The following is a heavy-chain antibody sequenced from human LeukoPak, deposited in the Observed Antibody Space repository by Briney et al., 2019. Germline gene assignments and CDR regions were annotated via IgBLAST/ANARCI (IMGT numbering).Heavy chain of an antibody. D-gene: IGHD6-19*01. CDR3: ARDPGEQWLVGGDFDY. V-gene: IGHV3-48*04. Sequence: GGSLRLSCAASGFTFRTYGMNWVRQAPGKGLEWISYINSNSDTVHYSNSVEGRFTISRDNAKNSLYLQMNSLRAEDTAVYYCARDPGEQWLVGGDFDYWGQGTLVTVSS. CDR2: INSNSDTV. J-gene: IGHJ4*02. CDR1: GFTFRTYG.